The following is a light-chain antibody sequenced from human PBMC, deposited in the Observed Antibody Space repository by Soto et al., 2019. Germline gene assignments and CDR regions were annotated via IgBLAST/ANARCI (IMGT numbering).Light chain of an antibody. CDR2: KAS. J-gene: IGKJ2*01. CDR3: QHYNTHSPYT. CDR1: QSVTTW. Sequence: DIQMTQSPSTLSASVGDRVTITCRASQSVTTWLAGYQQKPGKDPKVLIYKASNLQSGDPSRFSASRSGTEITLTISTLQPDDFAAYYYQHYNTHSPYTFGQGTKLEIK. V-gene: IGKV1-5*03.